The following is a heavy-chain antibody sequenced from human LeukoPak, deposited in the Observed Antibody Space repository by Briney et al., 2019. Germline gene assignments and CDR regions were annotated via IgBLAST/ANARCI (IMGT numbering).Heavy chain of an antibody. D-gene: IGHD4-17*01. CDR3: ARDLVTVTKGFDI. J-gene: IGHJ3*02. CDR1: GDSFSSHY. CDR2: ISYIGTT. V-gene: IGHV4-59*11. Sequence: SETLSLTCAVSGDSFSSHYWTWIRQPPGRGLEWIGYISYIGTTNYNPSLKSRVTISIDTSKNQFSLKLSSMTTADTAVYYCARDLVTVTKGFDIWGLGTMVSVSS.